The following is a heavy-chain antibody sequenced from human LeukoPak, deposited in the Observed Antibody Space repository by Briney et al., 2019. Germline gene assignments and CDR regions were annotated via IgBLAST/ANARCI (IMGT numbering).Heavy chain of an antibody. CDR2: ISDSGSGT. J-gene: IGHJ3*02. CDR1: GFTFSSYA. V-gene: IGHV3-23*01. CDR3: AKRTDTSGNRGGALDI. D-gene: IGHD3-22*01. Sequence: GGSLRLSCAASGFTFSSYAMSWVRQAPGKGLEWVSSISDSGSGTYYADSVKGRFTISRDNSKNTLYLQMNSLRAEDTAVYYCAKRTDTSGNRGGALDIWGQGTMVAVSS.